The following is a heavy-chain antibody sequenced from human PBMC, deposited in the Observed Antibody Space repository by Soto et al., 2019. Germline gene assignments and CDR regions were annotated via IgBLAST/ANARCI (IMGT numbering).Heavy chain of an antibody. Sequence: GGSLRLSCAASGFTFSSYSMNWVRQAPGKGLEWVSSISSSGGSTLYADSVKGRFTISRDNSKNTLYLQMNSLRDEDTAVYYCARDSGYSYGPFDYWGQGTPVTVPS. J-gene: IGHJ4*02. D-gene: IGHD5-18*01. CDR3: ARDSGYSYGPFDY. CDR1: GFTFSSYS. CDR2: ISSSGGST. V-gene: IGHV3-23*01.